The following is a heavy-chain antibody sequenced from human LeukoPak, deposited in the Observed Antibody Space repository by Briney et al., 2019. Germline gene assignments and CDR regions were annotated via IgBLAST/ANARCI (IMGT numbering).Heavy chain of an antibody. CDR3: ARTTYCGGDCYHFDY. Sequence: SETLSLTCTVSGGSISSGDYYWSWIRQPPGKGLEWIGYIYYSGSTYYNPSLKSRVTISVDTSKNQFSLKLSSVTAADTAVYYCARTTYCGGDCYHFDYWGQGTLVTVSS. V-gene: IGHV4-30-4*08. CDR2: IYYSGST. D-gene: IGHD2-21*01. CDR1: GGSISSGDYY. J-gene: IGHJ4*02.